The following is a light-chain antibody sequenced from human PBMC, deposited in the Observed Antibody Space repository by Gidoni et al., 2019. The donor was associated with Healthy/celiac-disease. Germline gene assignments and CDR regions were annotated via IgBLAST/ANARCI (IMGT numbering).Light chain of an antibody. CDR3: AAWDDSLNGWV. J-gene: IGLJ3*02. CDR2: SNN. Sequence: QSVLTQPPSASGTPGQRVTISCSGSSSNIGSNTVNWYQQLPGTAPKLLIYSNNQRPSGGPDRFSGSKSGTSASPANSGLQSEDGADYYCAAWDDSLNGWVFGGGTKLTVL. V-gene: IGLV1-44*01. CDR1: SSNIGSNT.